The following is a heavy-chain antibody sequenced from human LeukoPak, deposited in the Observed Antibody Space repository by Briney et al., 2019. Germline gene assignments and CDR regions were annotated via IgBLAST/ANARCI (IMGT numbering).Heavy chain of an antibody. J-gene: IGHJ5*02. V-gene: IGHV1-46*01. D-gene: IGHD4-23*01. CDR1: GYTFTSYY. Sequence: ASVKVSCKASGYTFTSYYIHWGRQGPGQGLGWMGIINTSGGSTTYAQKFQGRVSMTRDTSTSTVYLEVSSLRSEDTAVYYCARSQGGNTLWFDPWGQGTLVTVSS. CDR2: INTSGGST. CDR3: ARSQGGNTLWFDP.